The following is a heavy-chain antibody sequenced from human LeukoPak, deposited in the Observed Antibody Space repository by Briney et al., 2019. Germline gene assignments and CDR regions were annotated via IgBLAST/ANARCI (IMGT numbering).Heavy chain of an antibody. Sequence: AGSLRLSCAAAAFIFSSYSMTWVSHAAGGGLGWISAIICSTNRTYYEDSVKDRFTRPRDNSKNTPNLQMISLRADDTAVYYWAKSGEVLKTTYYGMDVSGQGATVTVSS. CDR3: AKSGEVLKTTYYGMDV. CDR2: IICSTNRT. J-gene: IGHJ6*02. V-gene: IGHV3-23*01. CDR1: AFIFSSYS. D-gene: IGHD2/OR15-2a*01.